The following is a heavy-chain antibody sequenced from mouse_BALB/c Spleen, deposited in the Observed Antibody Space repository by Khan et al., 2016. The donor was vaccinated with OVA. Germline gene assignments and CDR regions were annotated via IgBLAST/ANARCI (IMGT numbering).Heavy chain of an antibody. D-gene: IGHD1-1*01. V-gene: IGHV1S41*01. Sequence: DLVKPGASVKLSCKASGYTFTSYWINWIKQRPGQGLEWIGRISPGSGTPYYNEMFKGKVTLTVDTSSSTAYIQLSSLSSEDSAVYFCLRGNYYGSSHYAMDYWGQGTSVTVSS. J-gene: IGHJ4*01. CDR3: LRGNYYGSSHYAMDY. CDR1: GYTFTSYW. CDR2: ISPGSGTP.